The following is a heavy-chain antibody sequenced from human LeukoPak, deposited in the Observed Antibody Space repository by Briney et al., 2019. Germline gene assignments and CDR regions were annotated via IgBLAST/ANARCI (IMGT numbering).Heavy chain of an antibody. D-gene: IGHD2/OR15-2a*01. J-gene: IGHJ6*03. CDR1: GGSFSGYY. CDR3: ARSFLYYYYYMDV. V-gene: IGHV4-34*01. CDR2: INHSGST. Sequence: SETLSLTCAVYGGSFSGYYWSWIRQPPGKGLEWIGEINHSGSTNYNPSLKSRVTISVDTSKNQFSLKLSSVTAADTAVYYCARSFLYYYYYMDVWGKGTTVTASS.